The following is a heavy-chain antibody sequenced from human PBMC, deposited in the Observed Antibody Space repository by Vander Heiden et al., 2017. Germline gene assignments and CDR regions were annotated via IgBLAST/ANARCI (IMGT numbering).Heavy chain of an antibody. D-gene: IGHD5-12*01. Sequence: EVQVLESGGGLVRSGGSLRLSCAASGLPFTNYAMNWVRQAPGKGLEWVSVISASGGFRDYAESVKGRFTISRDNSKNTLYLQMNSLRAEDTAVYYCAKERGSSGYERGGGFDYWGQETLVTVSS. CDR2: ISASGGFR. CDR1: GLPFTNYA. V-gene: IGHV3-23*01. J-gene: IGHJ4*02. CDR3: AKERGSSGYERGGGFDY.